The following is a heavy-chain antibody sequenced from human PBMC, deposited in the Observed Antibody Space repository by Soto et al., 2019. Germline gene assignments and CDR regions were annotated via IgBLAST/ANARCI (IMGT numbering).Heavy chain of an antibody. Sequence: QITLKESGPTLVKPTQTLTLTCTFPGFSFSSIGEGVGWLRQHPGMALERLALIYWDDDKRYSPSLKSRLTITKDTSKNQVVLTMTNMDPVDTSTYYCVQSWCGGDCLQSDSSHSYDVLDVCGQGTTVTVSS. CDR1: GFSFSSIGEG. V-gene: IGHV2-5*02. D-gene: IGHD2-21*02. CDR2: IYWDDDK. CDR3: VQSWCGGDCLQSDSSHSYDVLDV. J-gene: IGHJ6*01.